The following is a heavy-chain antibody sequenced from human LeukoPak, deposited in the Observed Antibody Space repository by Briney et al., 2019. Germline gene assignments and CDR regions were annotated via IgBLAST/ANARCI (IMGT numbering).Heavy chain of an antibody. J-gene: IGHJ6*03. V-gene: IGHV3-9*01. D-gene: IGHD6-13*01. CDR3: AKTAAADYYYMDV. CDR2: ISWNSGSI. Sequence: GGSLRLSCAASGFTFDDYAMHWVRQAPGKGLEWVSGISWNSGSIGYADSVKGRFTISRDNAKNSLYLQMNSLRAEDTALYYCAKTAAADYYYMDVWGKGTTVTVSS. CDR1: GFTFDDYA.